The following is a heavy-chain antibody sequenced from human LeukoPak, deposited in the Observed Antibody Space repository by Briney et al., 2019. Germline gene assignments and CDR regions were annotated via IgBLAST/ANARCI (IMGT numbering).Heavy chain of an antibody. J-gene: IGHJ4*02. V-gene: IGHV1-2*02. D-gene: IGHD3-22*01. Sequence: ASVKVSCKSSVYTFTDNYMHWVRQAPGQGLELMGFINPNCGATNYAQKFQGRVTVTRDQSISTAYMELTRLTADDTAVYYCARGGGSSGYPDYWGQGTLVTVSS. CDR1: VYTFTDNY. CDR3: ARGGGSSGYPDY. CDR2: INPNCGAT.